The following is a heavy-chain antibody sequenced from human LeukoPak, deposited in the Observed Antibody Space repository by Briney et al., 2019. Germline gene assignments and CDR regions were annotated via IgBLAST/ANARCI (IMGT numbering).Heavy chain of an antibody. Sequence: SETLSLTCTVSGGSISTYYWNWIRQPPGKGLEWIGYIYHSGSTNYTPSLQSRVTISVDTSKNQFSLTLNSVTAADTAVYYCARGGAARLHFQNWGQGTLVTVSS. V-gene: IGHV4-59*01. CDR2: IYHSGST. CDR3: ARGGAARLHFQN. D-gene: IGHD6-6*01. CDR1: GGSISTYY. J-gene: IGHJ1*01.